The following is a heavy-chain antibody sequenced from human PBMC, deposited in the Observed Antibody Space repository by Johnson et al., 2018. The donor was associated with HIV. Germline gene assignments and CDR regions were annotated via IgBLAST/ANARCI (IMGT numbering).Heavy chain of an antibody. Sequence: QVQLVESGGGLVQPGGSLRLSCAATGFTFSSHVMHWVRQAPDKGLEWVAVISYDGSNKYYADSVKGRFTISRDNSKNTLYLQMNSLRAEDTAVYYCAKDSDAFDIWGQGTMVTVSS. V-gene: IGHV3-30*18. J-gene: IGHJ3*02. CDR1: GFTFSSHV. CDR2: ISYDGSNK. CDR3: AKDSDAFDI.